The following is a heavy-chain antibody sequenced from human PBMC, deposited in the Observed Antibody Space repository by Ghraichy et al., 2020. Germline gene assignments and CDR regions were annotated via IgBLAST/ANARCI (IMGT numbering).Heavy chain of an antibody. CDR3: ARHVRDCSGGKCYSGGPFDY. D-gene: IGHD2-15*01. J-gene: IGHJ4*02. V-gene: IGHV4-61*01. CDR2: IYYSEST. Sequence: SETLSLTCTVSGGSVSSGSHYWSWIRQPPGKGLEWIGYIYYSESTNYNPSLKSRVTISADTSKNQLSLKLSSVTAADTAVYYCARHVRDCSGGKCYSGGPFDYWGQGTLVTVSS. CDR1: GGSVSSGSHY.